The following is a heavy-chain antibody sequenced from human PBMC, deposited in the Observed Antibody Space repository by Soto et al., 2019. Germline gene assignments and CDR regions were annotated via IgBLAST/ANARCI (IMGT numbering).Heavy chain of an antibody. V-gene: IGHV1-69*12. Sequence: QVQLVQSGAEVKKPGSSVKVSCKTSGGTFSSYAISWVRQAPGQGLGWMGGSIPMFGTANYAQKFQGRVTITAEESTSTSYMELSRLKSEDTDVYYCSRSRANYYDSRGYYYSTFEYWGQGTLVTVSS. CDR1: GGTFSSYA. CDR3: SRSRANYYDSRGYYYSTFEY. D-gene: IGHD3-22*01. CDR2: SIPMFGTA. J-gene: IGHJ4*02.